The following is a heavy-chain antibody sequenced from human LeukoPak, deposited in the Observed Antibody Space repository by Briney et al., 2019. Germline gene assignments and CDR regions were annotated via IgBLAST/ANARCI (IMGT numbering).Heavy chain of an antibody. CDR2: IYTSGST. CDR3: ARDLPSRNYYGSGSYRAFDI. J-gene: IGHJ3*02. D-gene: IGHD3-10*01. Sequence: PSETLSLTCTVSGGSISSYYWSWIRQPAGKGLEWIGRIYTSGSTNYNPSLKSRATISVDTSKNQFSLKLSSVTAADTAVYYCARDLPSRNYYGSGSYRAFDIWGQGTMVTVSS. CDR1: GGSISSYY. V-gene: IGHV4-4*07.